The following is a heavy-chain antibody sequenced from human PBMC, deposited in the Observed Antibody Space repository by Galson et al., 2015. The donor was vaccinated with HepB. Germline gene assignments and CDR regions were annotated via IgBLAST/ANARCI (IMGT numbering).Heavy chain of an antibody. CDR2: INPYSGDT. Sequence: SVKVSCKASGYTFTGYYIHWVRQAPGQGLEWMGWINPYSGDTSFAQNFQGRVTMIRDKSISTAYMELDRLRSDDTAVYYCARDWGQQASDFWGQGTLVTVSS. D-gene: IGHD3-16*01. V-gene: IGHV1-2*02. CDR1: GYTFTGYY. CDR3: ARDWGQQASDF. J-gene: IGHJ4*02.